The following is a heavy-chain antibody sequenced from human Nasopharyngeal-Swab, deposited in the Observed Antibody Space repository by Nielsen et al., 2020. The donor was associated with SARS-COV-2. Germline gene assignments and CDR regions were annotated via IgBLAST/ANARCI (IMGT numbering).Heavy chain of an antibody. CDR1: GYTFTGYY. CDR2: INPNSGGT. Sequence: SVQVSCKASGYTFTGYYMLWVRQAPGQGLEWMGWINPNSGGTNYAQKFQGKVTMTRDTSISTAYMELSRLRSDDTAVYYCARLDDSSGFNWFDPWGQGTLVTVSS. J-gene: IGHJ5*02. V-gene: IGHV1-2*02. D-gene: IGHD3-22*01. CDR3: ARLDDSSGFNWFDP.